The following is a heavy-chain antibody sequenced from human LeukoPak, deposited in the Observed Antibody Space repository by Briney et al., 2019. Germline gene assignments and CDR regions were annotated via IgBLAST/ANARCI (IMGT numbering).Heavy chain of an antibody. CDR2: ISPHANTI. Sequence: GGSLRLSCSASGFTFSAFVMHWVRQAPGKGLEYVSTISPHANTICYADSVKGRFTISRDNSKNTLFFQMNSLRVEDTAVYFCVKDLSETFSFDYWGQGTLVTVSS. V-gene: IGHV3-64*05. CDR3: VKDLSETFSFDY. CDR1: GFTFSAFV. J-gene: IGHJ4*02.